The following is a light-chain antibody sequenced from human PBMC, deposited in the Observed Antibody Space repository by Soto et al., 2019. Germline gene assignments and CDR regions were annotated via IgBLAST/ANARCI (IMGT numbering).Light chain of an antibody. CDR1: QSISSY. J-gene: IGKJ1*01. CDR3: QQYNSYSPWP. CDR2: HAS. Sequence: IQMTQSPSSLSASVGDRVTITCRSSQSISSYLNWYQQKPGKAPKLLIYHASTLESGVPSRFGGSGSGTVFTLTISSLQPEDFATYYCQQYNSYSPWPFGQGTKVDIK. V-gene: IGKV1-5*01.